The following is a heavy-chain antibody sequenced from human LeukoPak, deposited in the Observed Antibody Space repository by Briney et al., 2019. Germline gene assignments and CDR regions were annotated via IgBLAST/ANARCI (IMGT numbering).Heavy chain of an antibody. V-gene: IGHV4-34*01. Sequence: KPGGSLRLSCAASGFTFSDYYMSWIRQPPGKGLEWIGNIYYGGSTYYNPSLKSRVSISVDTSNNQFSLKVSSVTAADTAVYYCASADGYKIDYWGQGTLVTVSS. D-gene: IGHD5-24*01. CDR2: IYYGGST. CDR1: GFTFSDYY. J-gene: IGHJ4*02. CDR3: ASADGYKIDY.